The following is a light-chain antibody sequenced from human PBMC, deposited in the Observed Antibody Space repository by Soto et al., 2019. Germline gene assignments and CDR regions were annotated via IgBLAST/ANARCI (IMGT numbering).Light chain of an antibody. CDR1: QDISNH. CDR2: DAS. J-gene: IGKJ3*01. Sequence: DIQLTQSPSSLSASVGDRVTITCQASQDISNHLNWYQQKPGKAPNLLLYDASDLETGVPSRFSGGGSGTFFSFTINSLQPEDIATYYCQKHDGVPLFGPGTKVEIK. CDR3: QKHDGVPL. V-gene: IGKV1-33*01.